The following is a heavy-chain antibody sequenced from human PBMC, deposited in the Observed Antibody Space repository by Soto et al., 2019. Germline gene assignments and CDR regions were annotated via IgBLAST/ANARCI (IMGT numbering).Heavy chain of an antibody. D-gene: IGHD6-13*01. Sequence: QVQLQESGPGLVKPSETLSLTCTVSGASISDYYWSWIRQPAGKGLECIGRIYASGNTNYNPSLKSRVTMSVDTSKNQFSLTLSSVTAADTAVYYCARESRSALGTVEHWGLGTLVTVSS. V-gene: IGHV4-4*07. CDR1: GASISDYY. CDR2: IYASGNT. J-gene: IGHJ4*02. CDR3: ARESRSALGTVEH.